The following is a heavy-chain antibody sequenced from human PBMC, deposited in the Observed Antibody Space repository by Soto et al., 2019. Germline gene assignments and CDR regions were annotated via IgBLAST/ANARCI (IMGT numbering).Heavy chain of an antibody. D-gene: IGHD6-13*01. CDR3: RSSSRYSTDV. Sequence: QLQLQESGPGLVKPSETLSLSCTVSGGSITSSFYWGWIRQPPGKGLEWIGSIYGTGNTYYNPSLKVRVTISADTSKNQFSLNLISVTAADTAVYYCRSSSRYSTDVWGQGATVTASS. CDR2: IYGTGNT. CDR1: GGSITSSFY. V-gene: IGHV4-39*01. J-gene: IGHJ6*02.